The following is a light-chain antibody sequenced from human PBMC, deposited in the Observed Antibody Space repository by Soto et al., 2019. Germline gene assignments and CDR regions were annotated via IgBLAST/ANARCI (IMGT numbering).Light chain of an antibody. CDR3: SSFAGSNNFPYV. V-gene: IGLV2-8*01. CDR2: EIN. J-gene: IGLJ1*01. Sequence: ALTQPPSASGSPGRSVTISCTGTSSDVGAYDYVSWYQQHPGKAPKLMIYEINKRPSGVPDRFSGSKSGNTASLTVSGLQAEDEADYYCSSFAGSNNFPYVFGTGTKVTVL. CDR1: SSDVGAYDY.